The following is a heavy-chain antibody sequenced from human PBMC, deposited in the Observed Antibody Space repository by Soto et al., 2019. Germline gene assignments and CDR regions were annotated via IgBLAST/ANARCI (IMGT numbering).Heavy chain of an antibody. CDR3: ARVPYYDYIWGSYRLYDY. Sequence: ASVKVSCKASGGTFSSYAISWVRQAPGQGLEWMGGMNPSCGTANYAQKFQGRVTMTRNTSISTAYMELSSLRSEDTAVYYCARVPYYDYIWGSYRLYDYWGQGTLVTVSS. D-gene: IGHD3-16*02. V-gene: IGHV1-8*02. CDR2: MNPSCGTA. J-gene: IGHJ4*02. CDR1: GGTFSSYA.